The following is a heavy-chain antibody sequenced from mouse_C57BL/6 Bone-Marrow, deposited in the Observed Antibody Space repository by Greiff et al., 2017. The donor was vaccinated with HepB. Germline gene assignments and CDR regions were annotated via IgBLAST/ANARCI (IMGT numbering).Heavy chain of an antibody. CDR1: GFSFNTYA. V-gene: IGHV10-1*01. CDR3: VRYYYGSRGAMDY. Sequence: EVNVVESGGGLVQPKGSLKLSCAASGFSFNTYAMNWVRQAPGKGLEWVARIRSKSNNYATYYADSVKDRFTISRDDSESMLYLQMNNLKTEDTAMYYCVRYYYGSRGAMDYWGQGTSVTVSS. CDR2: IRSKSNNYAT. J-gene: IGHJ4*01. D-gene: IGHD1-1*01.